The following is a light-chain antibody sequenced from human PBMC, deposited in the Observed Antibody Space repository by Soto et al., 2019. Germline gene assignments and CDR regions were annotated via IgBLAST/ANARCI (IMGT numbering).Light chain of an antibody. J-gene: IGKJ1*01. V-gene: IGKV3-20*01. CDR3: KQYGSSPGT. Sequence: EIVLTQSPGTLSLSPGERATLSCRASQSVSSSYLAWYQQKPGQAPRLLIYGASSRATGIPDRFSGSGSGTDFTFTISRLEPEDFAVYYCKQYGSSPGTFGQGTKVDIK. CDR1: QSVSSSY. CDR2: GAS.